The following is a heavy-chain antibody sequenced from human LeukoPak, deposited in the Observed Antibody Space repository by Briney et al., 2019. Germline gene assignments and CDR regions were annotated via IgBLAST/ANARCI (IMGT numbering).Heavy chain of an antibody. J-gene: IGHJ3*02. CDR3: ARSLYYYDTSAPRAFDI. Sequence: SETLSLTCTVSGGSISSSSYYWGWIRQPPGKGLEWIGSIYYSGSTYYNPSLKSRVTISVDTSKNQFSLKLSSVTAADTAVYYCARSLYYYDTSAPRAFDIWGQGTMVTVSS. V-gene: IGHV4-39*07. CDR1: GGSISSSSYY. D-gene: IGHD3-22*01. CDR2: IYYSGST.